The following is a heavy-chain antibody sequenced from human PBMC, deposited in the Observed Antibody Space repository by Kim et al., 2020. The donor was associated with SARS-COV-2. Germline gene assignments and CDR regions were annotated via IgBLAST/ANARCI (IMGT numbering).Heavy chain of an antibody. J-gene: IGHJ6*02. CDR1: GGSFSGYY. D-gene: IGHD5-18*01. CDR2: INHSGST. V-gene: IGHV4-34*01. Sequence: SETLSLTCAVYGGSFSGYYWSWIRQPPGKGLEWIGEINHSGSTNYNPSLKSRVTISVDTSKNQFSLKLSSVTAADTAVYYCARGPLDTAMRTYGMDVWGQGTTVTVSS. CDR3: ARGPLDTAMRTYGMDV.